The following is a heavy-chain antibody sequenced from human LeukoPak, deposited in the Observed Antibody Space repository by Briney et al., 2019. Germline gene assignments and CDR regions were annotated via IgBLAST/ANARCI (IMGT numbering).Heavy chain of an antibody. CDR3: ASYYGDYEGRRYFDY. J-gene: IGHJ4*02. V-gene: IGHV4-34*01. CDR2: INHSGST. D-gene: IGHD4-17*01. Sequence: PSETLSLTCAVYGGSFSGYYWSWIRQPPGKGLEWIGEINHSGSTNYNPSLKSRVTISVDTSKNQFSLKLSSVTAADTAVYYCASYYGDYEGRRYFDYWGQGTLVTVSS. CDR1: GGSFSGYY.